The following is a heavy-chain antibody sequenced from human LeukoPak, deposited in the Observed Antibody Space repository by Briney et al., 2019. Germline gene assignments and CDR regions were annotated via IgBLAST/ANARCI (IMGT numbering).Heavy chain of an antibody. CDR3: AREACSGGSCYGHWFDP. CDR2: IIPIVGIA. D-gene: IGHD2-15*01. V-gene: IGHV1-69*04. J-gene: IGHJ5*02. Sequence: SVKVSCKASGGTFSSYAISWVRQAPGQGLELMGRIIPIVGIANYAQKFQGRVTITADKSTSTAYMELSSLRSEDTAVYYCAREACSGGSCYGHWFDPGAREPWSPSPQ. CDR1: GGTFSSYA.